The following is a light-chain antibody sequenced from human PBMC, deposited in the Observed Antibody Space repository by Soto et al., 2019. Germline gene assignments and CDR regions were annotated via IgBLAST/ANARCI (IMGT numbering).Light chain of an antibody. V-gene: IGKV1-5*03. CDR1: QSISSW. Sequence: DIQMTQSHSTLSASVGDRVTITCRASQSISSWLAWYQQKPGKAPKLLIYKASSLESGVPSRFSGSGSGTEFTLTISSLQPDDFAIYYCQQYNSYAWTFGQGTKVEIK. CDR3: QQYNSYAWT. CDR2: KAS. J-gene: IGKJ1*01.